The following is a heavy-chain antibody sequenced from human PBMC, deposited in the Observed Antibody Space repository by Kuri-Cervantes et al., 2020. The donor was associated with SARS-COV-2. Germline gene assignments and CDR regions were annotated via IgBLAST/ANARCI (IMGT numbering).Heavy chain of an antibody. CDR2: IYSGGST. V-gene: IGHV3-53*01. CDR3: ATPTSDGSGVGGAFDI. CDR1: GFTASSNY. J-gene: IGHJ3*02. D-gene: IGHD3-10*01. Sequence: GESLKISCAASGFTASSNYMSWVRQAPGKGLEWVSVIYSGGSTYYADSVKGRFTISRDNAKNSLYLQMNSLRAEDTAVYYCATPTSDGSGVGGAFDIWGQGTMVTVSS.